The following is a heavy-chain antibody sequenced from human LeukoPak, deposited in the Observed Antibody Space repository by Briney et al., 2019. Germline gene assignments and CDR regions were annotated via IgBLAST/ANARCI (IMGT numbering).Heavy chain of an antibody. D-gene: IGHD4-17*01. CDR1: GFTFSSFA. CDR2: ISGNADTT. CDR3: AIDRGYGAYGHFFDY. J-gene: IGHJ4*02. V-gene: IGHV3-23*01. Sequence: GGSLRLSCAASGFTFSSFAMSGVRQAPGKGLEWVSVISGNADTTYYAESVKGRFTISRDNSKNTLYLQMESLRAEDTAVYYCAIDRGYGAYGHFFDYWGQGTLVTVSS.